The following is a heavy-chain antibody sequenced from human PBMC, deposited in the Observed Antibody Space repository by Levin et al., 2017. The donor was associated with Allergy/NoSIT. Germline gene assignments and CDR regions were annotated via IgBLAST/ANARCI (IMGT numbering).Heavy chain of an antibody. CDR1: GFTFSNYA. J-gene: IGHJ4*02. CDR2: ISDSGDIT. CDR3: AKAPSRRSRFSPALEF. V-gene: IGHV3-23*01. Sequence: GESLKISCAASGFTFSNYAMNWVRQAPGKGLEWVSFISDSGDITYYADSVTGRFTVSRDDSNNILYLQMSSLAAADTAVYHCAKAPSRRSRFSPALEFWGQGTLVTVSS. D-gene: IGHD1-14*01.